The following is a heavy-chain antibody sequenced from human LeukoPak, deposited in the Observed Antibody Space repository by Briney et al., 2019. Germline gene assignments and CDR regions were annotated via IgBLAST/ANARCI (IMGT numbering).Heavy chain of an antibody. Sequence: GGSLRLSCAASGFTFSSYAMSWVRQAPGKGLEWVSAISGRGGSTYYADSVKGRFTISRDNSKNTLYLQMNSLRAEDTAVYYCALSHGGYASYYYGMDVWGQGTTVTVSS. D-gene: IGHD5-12*01. J-gene: IGHJ6*02. CDR3: ALSHGGYASYYYGMDV. CDR1: GFTFSSYA. V-gene: IGHV3-23*01. CDR2: ISGRGGST.